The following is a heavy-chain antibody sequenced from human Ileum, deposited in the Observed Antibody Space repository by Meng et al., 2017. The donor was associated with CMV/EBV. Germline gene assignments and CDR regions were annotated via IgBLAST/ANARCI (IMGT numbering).Heavy chain of an antibody. Sequence: GGPLRLSCAASGFTFSSHVMHWVRQAPGKGLEWLAFISSDGHSQNFADSVEGRFLISRDNSKGTVYLHMSSLSPEDTAVYYFARDFIDNYCSDYWGQGTLVTVSS. CDR2: ISSDGHSQ. J-gene: IGHJ4*02. CDR1: GFTFSSHV. CDR3: ARDFIDNYCSDY. V-gene: IGHV3-30*04. D-gene: IGHD1-1*01.